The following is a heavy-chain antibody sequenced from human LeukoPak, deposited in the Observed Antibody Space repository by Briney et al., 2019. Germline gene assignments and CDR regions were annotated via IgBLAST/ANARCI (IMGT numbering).Heavy chain of an antibody. CDR2: MNPNSGNT. V-gene: IGHV1-8*03. CDR1: GYTFTSYD. J-gene: IGHJ4*02. D-gene: IGHD1-14*01. Sequence: ASVKVSCKASGYTFTSYDINWVRQATGQGLEWMGWMNPNSGNTGYAQKFQGRVTITRNTSISTAYMELSSLRSEDTAVYYCARVAKTTPGRRSFNYWGQGTLVTVSS. CDR3: ARVAKTTPGRRSFNY.